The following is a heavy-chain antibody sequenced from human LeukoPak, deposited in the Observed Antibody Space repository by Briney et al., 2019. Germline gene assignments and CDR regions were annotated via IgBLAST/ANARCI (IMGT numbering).Heavy chain of an antibody. CDR1: GGTFSSYA. D-gene: IGHD2-15*01. Sequence: SVKVSCKATGGTFSSYAISWVRQAPGQGLEWMGRIIPIFGTANYAQKFQGRVTITTDESTSTAYMELSSLRSEDTAVYYCARDPGLNAFDIWGQGTMVTVSS. CDR3: ARDPGLNAFDI. J-gene: IGHJ3*02. V-gene: IGHV1-69*05. CDR2: IIPIFGTA.